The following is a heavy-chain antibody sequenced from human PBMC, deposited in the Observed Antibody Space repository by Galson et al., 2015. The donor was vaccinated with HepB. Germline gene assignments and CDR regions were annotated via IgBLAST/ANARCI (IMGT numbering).Heavy chain of an antibody. V-gene: IGHV3-21*01. D-gene: IGHD2-8*01. CDR2: INSGSRAI. J-gene: IGHJ3*02. CDR1: GFSFSTYT. CDR3: AREDEAIMVEALDT. Sequence: SLRLSCAGSGFSFSTYTMNWVRQAPGKGLEWVSAINSGSRAIYYADSLRGRFTSSRDNGKSSLYLQMNSLRAEDTAVYYCAREDEAIMVEALDTWGQGTMVTASP.